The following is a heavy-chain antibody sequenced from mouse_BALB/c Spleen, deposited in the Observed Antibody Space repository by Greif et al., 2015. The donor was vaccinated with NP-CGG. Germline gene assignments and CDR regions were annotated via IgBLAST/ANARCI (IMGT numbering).Heavy chain of an antibody. Sequence: EVNVVESGGGLVKPGGSLKLSCAASGFTFSGYAMSWVRQTPEKRLEWVATISSGGSYTYYPDSVKGRFTISRDNAKNALCLQMSSLRSEDTAMYYCARHGNYDYWGQGTTLTVSS. V-gene: IGHV5-9-3*01. CDR3: ARHGNYDY. D-gene: IGHD2-1*01. CDR2: ISSGGSYT. CDR1: GFTFSGYA. J-gene: IGHJ2*01.